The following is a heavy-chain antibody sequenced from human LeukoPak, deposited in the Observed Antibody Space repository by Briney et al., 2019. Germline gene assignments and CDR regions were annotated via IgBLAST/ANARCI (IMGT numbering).Heavy chain of an antibody. CDR1: GFTFSNYA. J-gene: IGHJ4*02. CDR3: PYRTGSFTS. Sequence: GGSLRLSCAASGFTFSNYAMSWVRQTPEKGLEWVSAISDSGGSTYYADSVKGRFTISRDNSKNKLYLQMNSLRAEDTAVYYCPYRTGSFTSWGQGTLVTVSS. CDR2: ISDSGGST. D-gene: IGHD3-10*01. V-gene: IGHV3-23*01.